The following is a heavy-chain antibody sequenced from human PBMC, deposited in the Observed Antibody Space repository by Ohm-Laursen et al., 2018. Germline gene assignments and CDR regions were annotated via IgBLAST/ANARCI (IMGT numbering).Heavy chain of an antibody. J-gene: IGHJ6*02. CDR3: AREGTGGYGLDV. CDR1: GFTFSDYY. Sequence: SLRLSCAASGFTFSDYYMSWIRQAPGKGLEWVSYISSSSSTIYYADSVKGRFTISRDNAKNSLFLQMNSLRVEDTAVYYCAREGTGGYGLDVWGQGTTVTVSS. V-gene: IGHV3-11*01. CDR2: ISSSSSTI.